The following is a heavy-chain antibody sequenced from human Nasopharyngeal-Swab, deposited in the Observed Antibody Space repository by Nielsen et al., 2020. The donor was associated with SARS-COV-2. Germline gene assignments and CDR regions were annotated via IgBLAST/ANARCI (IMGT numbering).Heavy chain of an antibody. D-gene: IGHD1-26*01. CDR1: GYIFTSYW. V-gene: IGHV5-51*01. CDR2: IYPADSDS. J-gene: IGHJ4*02. CDR3: VRRAFSASYFYFDY. Sequence: GESLKISCKGSGYIFTSYWIGWVRQMPGKGLEWMGIIYPADSDSRYSLSFQGQVSISVDKSISTAYLQWNTLKASDTAIYYCVRRAFSASYFYFDYWGPGTLVSLL.